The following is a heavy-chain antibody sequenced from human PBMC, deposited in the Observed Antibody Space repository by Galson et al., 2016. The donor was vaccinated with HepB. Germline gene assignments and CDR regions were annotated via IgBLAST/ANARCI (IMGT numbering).Heavy chain of an antibody. CDR1: GDSVTNNGAA. CDR2: TYYRSKWWN. J-gene: IGHJ5*02. V-gene: IGHV6-1*01. CDR3: ARADTDWDGTGDHWFDP. Sequence: CAISGDSVTNNGAAWTWIRQSPSRGLEWLGRTYYRSKWWNTYAVSVKSRITINPDTSKNPFSLKLNSVTPEDTAVYYCARADTDWDGTGDHWFDPWGQGTLVTVSS. D-gene: IGHD3-9*01.